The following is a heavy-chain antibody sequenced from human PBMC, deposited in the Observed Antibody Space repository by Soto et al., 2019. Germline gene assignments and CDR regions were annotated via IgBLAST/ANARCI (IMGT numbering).Heavy chain of an antibody. CDR3: ARGHSGFLEL. CDR2: IYYSGST. D-gene: IGHD3-3*01. CDR1: GGSISSGGYY. J-gene: IGHJ4*02. V-gene: IGHV4-31*03. Sequence: QVQLQESGPGLVKPSQTLSLTCTVSGGSISSGGYYWIWLRPHQGQGLEWIGYIYYSGSTYYNPSLTTRVTISVDTSKNPSALKLSSVTAADTAGYYCARGHSGFLELWGQGTMVTVSS.